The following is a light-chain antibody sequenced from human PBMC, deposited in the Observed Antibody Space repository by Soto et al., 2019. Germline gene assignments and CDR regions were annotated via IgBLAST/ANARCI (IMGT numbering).Light chain of an antibody. V-gene: IGKV1-5*03. CDR2: QAS. J-gene: IGKJ2*01. CDR3: QQYSRYSA. Sequence: DIQMTQSPATLSASVGDRVTITCRASQNINIYLAWYQQKPGRAPKLLIYQASILEPGVPSTFGGSGSGTEFTLTISSLQPDAFATYYCQQYSRYSAFGQGTKVDLK. CDR1: QNINIY.